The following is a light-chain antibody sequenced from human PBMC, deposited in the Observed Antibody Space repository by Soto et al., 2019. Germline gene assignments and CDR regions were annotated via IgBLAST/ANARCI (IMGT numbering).Light chain of an antibody. CDR2: PAS. Sequence: DIQMTQSPSSVSASIGDRVTITCRASQGIRSYLAWYQQTPGKAPKLLIYPASSLRSGVPSRFSGSGSGTDFTLTISSLEAEDFAIYYCQQADSFPLTFGVGTKVDIK. V-gene: IGKV1-12*01. J-gene: IGKJ4*01. CDR1: QGIRSY. CDR3: QQADSFPLT.